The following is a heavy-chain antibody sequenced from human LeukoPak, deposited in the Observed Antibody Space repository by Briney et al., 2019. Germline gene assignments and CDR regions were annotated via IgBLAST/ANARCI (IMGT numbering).Heavy chain of an antibody. V-gene: IGHV4-31*03. CDR2: IYHSGTT. J-gene: IGHJ4*02. CDR1: GGSIINNGYY. D-gene: IGHD3-10*01. CDR3: ARYYYGSGSRRQEFDY. Sequence: SSQTLSLTCTVSGGSIINNGYYWSWIRQHPGKGLEWIRYIYHSGTTFYNPSLKSRIIMSIDTSKSQFSLKVTSVTAADTAVYFCARYYYGSGSRRQEFDYWGQGILVAVSS.